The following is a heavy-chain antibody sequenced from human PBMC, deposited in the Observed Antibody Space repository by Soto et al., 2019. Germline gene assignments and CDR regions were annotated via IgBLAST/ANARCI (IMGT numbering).Heavy chain of an antibody. CDR2: ISSSSSYI. J-gene: IGHJ4*02. V-gene: IGHV3-21*01. CDR1: GFTFSSYS. D-gene: IGHD4-17*01. Sequence: SLRLSCAASGFTFSSYSMNWVRQAPGKGLEWVSSISSSSSYIYYADSVKGRFTISRDNAKNSLYLQMNSLRAEDTAVYYCARADPYGDYSNYYFDYWGQGTLVTVSS. CDR3: ARADPYGDYSNYYFDY.